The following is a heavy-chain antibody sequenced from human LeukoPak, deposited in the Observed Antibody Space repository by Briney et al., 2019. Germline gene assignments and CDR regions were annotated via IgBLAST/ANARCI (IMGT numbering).Heavy chain of an antibody. J-gene: IGHJ5*02. CDR2: IYTSGST. D-gene: IGHD3-3*01. Sequence: PSETLSLTCTVSGDSISNYYWSWIRQPAGQGLEWIGRIYTSGSTSYNPSLKSRVTVSVDTSKNQVSLKLSSVTAADTAVYYCARERGYYDFWSGYPAWGQGTLVTVSS. V-gene: IGHV4-4*07. CDR1: GDSISNYY. CDR3: ARERGYYDFWSGYPA.